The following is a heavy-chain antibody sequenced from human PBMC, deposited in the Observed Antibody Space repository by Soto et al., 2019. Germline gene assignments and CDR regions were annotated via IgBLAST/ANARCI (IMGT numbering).Heavy chain of an antibody. V-gene: IGHV3-11*01. D-gene: IGHD5-18*01. CDR3: ASGYPDYFDV. CDR1: GFTFSDYY. CDR2: ISSRSSTI. J-gene: IGHJ3*01. Sequence: PGGSLRLSFAASGFTFSDYYMSWIRQAPGKGLEWVSYISSRSSTIFYADSVKGRFTISRDNVKNSLYLQMNSLRAEDTAVYYCASGYPDYFDVWGRGTMVTVSS.